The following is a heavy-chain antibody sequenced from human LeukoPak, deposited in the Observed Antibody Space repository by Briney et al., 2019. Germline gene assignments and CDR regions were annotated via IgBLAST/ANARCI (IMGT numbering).Heavy chain of an antibody. J-gene: IGHJ3*02. CDR3: AREKDTVLNDAFDI. D-gene: IGHD2-15*01. CDR2: IYYSGST. Sequence: KPSETLSLTCTVSGGSISSGGYSWSWIRQHPGKGLEWIGYIYYSGSTYYNPSLKSRVTISVDTSKNQFSLKLSSVTAADTAVYYCAREKDTVLNDAFDIWGQGTMVTVSS. CDR1: GGSISSGGYS. V-gene: IGHV4-31*03.